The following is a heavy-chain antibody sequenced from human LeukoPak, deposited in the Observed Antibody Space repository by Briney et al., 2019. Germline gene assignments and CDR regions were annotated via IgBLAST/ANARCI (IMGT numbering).Heavy chain of an antibody. V-gene: IGHV3-23*01. CDR1: GFTFNAYA. J-gene: IGHJ3*02. CDR2: ISGNGGGT. D-gene: IGHD6-19*01. Sequence: GGSLRLSCAASGFTFNAYAMSWVRQAPGKGLEWVSGISGNGGGTYYADSVKGRFTISRDNSKNTLYLQMNSLRPEDTAVYYCAKGQYNSDLGAFDIWGQGTMVTVSS. CDR3: AKGQYNSDLGAFDI.